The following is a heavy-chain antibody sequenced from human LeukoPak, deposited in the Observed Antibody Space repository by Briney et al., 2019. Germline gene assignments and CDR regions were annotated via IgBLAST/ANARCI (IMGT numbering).Heavy chain of an antibody. V-gene: IGHV3-23*01. J-gene: IGHJ4*02. Sequence: GGSLRLSCAASGFTFSSYVMTWVRQAPGKGLEWVSSIITSGSGTYYADSVKGRFTISRDSSKNTLFLQMNSLRAEDTAVYYCARDRSTTLWGQGALVTVSS. CDR3: ARDRSTTL. CDR1: GFTFSSYV. CDR2: IITSGSGT. D-gene: IGHD1-26*01.